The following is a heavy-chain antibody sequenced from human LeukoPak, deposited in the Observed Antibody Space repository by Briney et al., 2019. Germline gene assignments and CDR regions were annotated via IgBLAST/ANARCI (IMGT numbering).Heavy chain of an antibody. CDR2: IDIYSTKT. J-gene: IGHJ4*02. D-gene: IGHD3-10*01. V-gene: IGHV3-23*05. Sequence: GGSLGLSCATSGFTFSTYAMTWVRQAPGKGLEWVSAIDIYSTKTNYADSVKGRFTISRDNSKNTLYLQMNSLRGEDTAIYYCARDYKADFWGQGTLVTVSS. CDR1: GFTFSTYA. CDR3: ARDYKADF.